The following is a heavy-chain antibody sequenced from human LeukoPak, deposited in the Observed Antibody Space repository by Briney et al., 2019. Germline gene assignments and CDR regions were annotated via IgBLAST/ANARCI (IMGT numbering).Heavy chain of an antibody. CDR2: IYYSGST. CDR1: GGSISSSSYY. V-gene: IGHV4-39*07. Sequence: SETLSLTCTVSGGSISSSSYYWGWIRQPPGKGLEWIGSIYYSGSTYYNPSLKSRVTISVDTSKNQFSLKLSSVTAADTAVYYCARVSRGYSYVDNWGQGTLVTVSS. J-gene: IGHJ4*02. D-gene: IGHD5-18*01. CDR3: ARVSRGYSYVDN.